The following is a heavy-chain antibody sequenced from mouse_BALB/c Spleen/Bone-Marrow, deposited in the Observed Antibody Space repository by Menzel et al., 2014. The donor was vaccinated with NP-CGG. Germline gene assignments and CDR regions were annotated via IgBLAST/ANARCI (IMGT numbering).Heavy chain of an antibody. CDR2: ISNGGGST. J-gene: IGHJ4*01. CDR1: GFTFSSYF. V-gene: IGHV5-12-2*01. Sequence: EVQLVESGVGLVQPGGSLKLSCAASGFTFSSYFMSWVRQTPEKRLEWVAYISNGGGSTYYPDTVKGRFTISRDNAKNTLYLQMSSLKSEDTAMYYCARQLGLRVDYWGQGSSVTVSS. D-gene: IGHD3-1*01. CDR3: ARQLGLRVDY.